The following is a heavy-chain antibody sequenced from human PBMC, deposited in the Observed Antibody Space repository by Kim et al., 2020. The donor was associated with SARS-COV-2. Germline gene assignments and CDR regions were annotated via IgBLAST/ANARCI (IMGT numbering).Heavy chain of an antibody. D-gene: IGHD1-1*01. Sequence: GGSLRLSCAASDFTFSDSAMHWVRQAPGKGLEWVGRIRSKANSYATAYAASVKVRFTISRADSKNTAYLQMNSLKTEATDEYYCTRVPATTSAIWDAVD. CDR3: TRVPATTSAIWDAVD. V-gene: IGHV3-73*01. CDR1: DFTFSDSA. J-gene: IGHJ3*02. CDR2: IRSKANSYAT.